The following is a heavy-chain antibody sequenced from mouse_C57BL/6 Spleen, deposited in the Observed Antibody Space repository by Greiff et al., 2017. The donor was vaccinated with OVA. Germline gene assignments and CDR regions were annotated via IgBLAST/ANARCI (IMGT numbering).Heavy chain of an antibody. V-gene: IGHV7-3*01. J-gene: IGHJ1*03. Sequence: EVQLQQSGGGLVQPGGSLSLSCAASGFTFTDYYMSWVRQPPGKALEWLGFIRNKANGYTTEYSASVKGRFTISRDNSQSILYLQMNALRAEDSATYYCAILGSSWYFDVWGTGTTVTVSS. CDR3: AILGSSWYFDV. CDR1: GFTFTDYY. CDR2: IRNKANGYTT. D-gene: IGHD1-1*01.